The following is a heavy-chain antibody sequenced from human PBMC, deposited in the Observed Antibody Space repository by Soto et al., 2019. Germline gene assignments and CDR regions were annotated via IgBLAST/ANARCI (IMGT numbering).Heavy chain of an antibody. CDR3: ARDGMDV. Sequence: GGSLRLSCAASGFSLSDYWMSWVRQSPGKGLEWVANINQDESKKYFMDSVTGRFTISRDNSKNTLYLQMNSLRAEDTAVYYCARDGMDVWGQGTTVTVPS. CDR2: INQDESKK. CDR1: GFSLSDYW. V-gene: IGHV3-7*01. J-gene: IGHJ6*02.